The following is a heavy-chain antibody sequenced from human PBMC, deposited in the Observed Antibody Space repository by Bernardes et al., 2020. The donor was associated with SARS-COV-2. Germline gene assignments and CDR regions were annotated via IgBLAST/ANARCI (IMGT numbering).Heavy chain of an antibody. D-gene: IGHD3-3*01. CDR1: GFTFEDYT. V-gene: IGHV3-43*01. Sequence: SLRLSCAASGFTFEDYTMHWVRQVPGKGLEWVSLVSWDGSTTNYADSVKGRFIISRDSSRNTVHLQMDSLRKEDTALYYCATERQSLTVFGVGHDAFDFWGQGTMVTVSS. CDR2: VSWDGSTT. J-gene: IGHJ3*01. CDR3: ATERQSLTVFGVGHDAFDF.